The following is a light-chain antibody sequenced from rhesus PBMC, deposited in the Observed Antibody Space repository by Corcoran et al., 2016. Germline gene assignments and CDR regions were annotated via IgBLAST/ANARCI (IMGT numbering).Light chain of an antibody. CDR3: QQYNSAPPLT. Sequence: DIQMTQSPSSLSASVGDRVTITCRASQGISSWLAWYKQKPGKAPKLLFYKASSLQSGVPSRFCGSGAGTDFTLTISSLRPEDFATYYCQQYNSAPPLTFGGGTKVEIK. CDR2: KAS. CDR1: QGISSW. V-gene: IGKV1-21*01. J-gene: IGKJ4*01.